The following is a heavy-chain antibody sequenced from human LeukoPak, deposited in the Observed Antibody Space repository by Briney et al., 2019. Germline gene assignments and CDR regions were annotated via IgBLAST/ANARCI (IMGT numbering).Heavy chain of an antibody. CDR2: INHSGST. CDR3: ARLFGGD. Sequence: SETLSLTCAVYGGSFSGYYWSWIRQPPGKGLEWIGEINHSGSTNYNPSLKSRVTISVDTSKNQFSLELSSVTAADTAVYYCARLFGGDWGQGTLVTVSS. V-gene: IGHV4-34*01. CDR1: GGSFSGYY. J-gene: IGHJ4*02. D-gene: IGHD3-16*01.